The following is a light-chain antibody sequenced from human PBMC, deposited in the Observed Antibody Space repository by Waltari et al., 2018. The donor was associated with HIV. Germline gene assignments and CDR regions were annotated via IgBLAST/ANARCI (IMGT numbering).Light chain of an antibody. Sequence: DIQMTQSPSSVSASVGHRVTITWRASQDINIYLAWYQQKPGKAPNPLMYTASSLERGVPSRFRGSGSGTEFTLTITNLQPEDIANYFCQQTSSLPLTFGGGTKVEIK. J-gene: IGKJ4*01. V-gene: IGKV1-12*01. CDR3: QQTSSLPLT. CDR2: TAS. CDR1: QDINIY.